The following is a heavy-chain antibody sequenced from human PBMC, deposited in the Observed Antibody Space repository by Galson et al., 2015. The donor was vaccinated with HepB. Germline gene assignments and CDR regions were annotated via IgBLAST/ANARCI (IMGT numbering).Heavy chain of an antibody. Sequence: CAISGDSVSSNSAAWNWIRQSPSRGLEWLGRTYYRSKWYNDYAVSVKSRITINPDTSKNQFSLQLNSVTPEDTAVYYCAREVSLQKDRLGYCSGGSCPKSRLNYYYGMDVWGQGTTVTVSS. J-gene: IGHJ6*02. CDR1: GDSVSSNSAA. D-gene: IGHD2-15*01. CDR3: AREVSLQKDRLGYCSGGSCPKSRLNYYYGMDV. V-gene: IGHV6-1*01. CDR2: TYYRSKWYN.